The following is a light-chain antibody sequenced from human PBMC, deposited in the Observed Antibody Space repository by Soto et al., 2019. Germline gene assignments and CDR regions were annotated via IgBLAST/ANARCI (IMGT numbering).Light chain of an antibody. CDR3: QRSLSKFN. CDR2: AAS. J-gene: IGKJ5*01. V-gene: IGKV1-39*01. Sequence: DVRMTQSPSSLSASVGDRVTVSCRASEDISDYLNWYQQKPGKPPQLLIYAASILHSGVPSRFSGHGSGTDFSLTITNLQPEDFATYFRQRSLSKFNFGQGTRLEIK. CDR1: EDISDY.